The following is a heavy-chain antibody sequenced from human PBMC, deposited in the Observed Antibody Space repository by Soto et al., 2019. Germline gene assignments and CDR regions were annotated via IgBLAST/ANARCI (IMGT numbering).Heavy chain of an antibody. V-gene: IGHV1-18*01. CDR3: ARDLDGSGSYYTDY. CDR2: ISAYNGNT. D-gene: IGHD3-10*01. CDR1: GYMFVTYG. J-gene: IGHJ4*02. Sequence: ASVKVSCKASGYMFVTYGINWVRQAPGQGLEWMGWISAYNGNTKYAQNLQGRVTMTTDASTSTAYMEMRSLRSDDTAVYYCARDLDGSGSYYTDYWGPGSLVTVSS.